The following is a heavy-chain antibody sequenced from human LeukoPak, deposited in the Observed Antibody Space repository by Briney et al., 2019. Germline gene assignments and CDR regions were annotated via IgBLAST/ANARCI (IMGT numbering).Heavy chain of an antibody. Sequence: ASVKVSCKASGYTFTSYDINWVRQATGQGLEWMGWMNPNSGNTGYAQKFQGRVTMTRDKSIRTAYMELSRLISDDTAVYYCARNIWFGESADAFDIWGQGTMVTVSS. CDR2: MNPNSGNT. D-gene: IGHD3-10*01. V-gene: IGHV1-8*01. J-gene: IGHJ3*02. CDR3: ARNIWFGESADAFDI. CDR1: GYTFTSYD.